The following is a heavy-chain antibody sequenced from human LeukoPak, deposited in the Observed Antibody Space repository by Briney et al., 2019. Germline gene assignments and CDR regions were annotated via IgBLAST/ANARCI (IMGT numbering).Heavy chain of an antibody. CDR3: ARDKINKGTRSYDY. D-gene: IGHD6-6*01. CDR1: GFTFSSYS. J-gene: IGHJ4*02. Sequence: QPGGSLRLSCAASGFTFSSYSMTWVRQAPGKGLEWVSYISSSSSTIYYADSVKGRFTISRDNAKNSLYLQMNSLRDEDTAVYYCARDKINKGTRSYDYWAQGTLVTVSS. CDR2: ISSSSSTI. V-gene: IGHV3-48*02.